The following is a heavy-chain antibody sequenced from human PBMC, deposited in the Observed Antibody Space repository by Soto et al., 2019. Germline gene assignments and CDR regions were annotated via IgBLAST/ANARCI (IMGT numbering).Heavy chain of an antibody. CDR1: GFTFSSYW. CDR3: ARGGNYSSGWYYYYGMDV. J-gene: IGHJ6*02. Sequence: PGGSLRLSCAASGFTFSSYWMHWVHQAPGKGLVWVSRINSDGSSTSYADSVKGRFTISRDNAKNTLYLQMNSLRAEDTAVYYCARGGNYSSGWYYYYGMDVWGQGTTVTVSS. D-gene: IGHD6-19*01. CDR2: INSDGSST. V-gene: IGHV3-74*01.